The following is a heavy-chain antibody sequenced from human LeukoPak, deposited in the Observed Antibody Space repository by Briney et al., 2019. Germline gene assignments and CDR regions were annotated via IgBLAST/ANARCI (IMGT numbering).Heavy chain of an antibody. CDR1: GGSIRSYY. J-gene: IGHJ4*02. D-gene: IGHD6-13*01. CDR2: IYYSGST. V-gene: IGHV4-59*01. CDR3: ARYTSHWGDFDY. Sequence: SETLSLTCTVSGGSIRSYYWSWIRQPPGKGLEWIGYIYYSGSTNYNPSLKSRVTISVDTSKNQFSLKLSSVTAADTAVYYCARYTSHWGDFDYWGQGTLVTVSS.